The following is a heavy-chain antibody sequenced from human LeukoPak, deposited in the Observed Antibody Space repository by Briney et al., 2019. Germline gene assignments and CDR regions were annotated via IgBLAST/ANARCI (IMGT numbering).Heavy chain of an antibody. V-gene: IGHV4-38-2*02. J-gene: IGHJ4*02. CDR3: ASLTGTPWMA. D-gene: IGHD5-24*01. CDR2: IYHSGST. Sequence: PSETLSLTCTVSGYSISSGYYWGWIRQPPGKGLEWIGSIYHSGSTYYNPSLKSRVTISVDTSKNQFSLKLSSVTAADTAVYYCASLTGTPWMAWGQGTLVTVSS. CDR1: GYSISSGYY.